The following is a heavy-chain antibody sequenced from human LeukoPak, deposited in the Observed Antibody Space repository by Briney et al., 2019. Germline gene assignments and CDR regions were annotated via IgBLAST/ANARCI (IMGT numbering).Heavy chain of an antibody. V-gene: IGHV3-66*02. Sequence: GGSLRLSCAASGFTVSSNYMSWVRQAPGKGLEWVSVIYSGGSTYCADSVKGRFTISRDNSKNTLYLQMNSLRAEDTAVYYCARGTLDYYYYYYMDVWGKGTTVTVSS. J-gene: IGHJ6*03. CDR3: ARGTLDYYYYYYMDV. CDR1: GFTVSSNY. CDR2: IYSGGST.